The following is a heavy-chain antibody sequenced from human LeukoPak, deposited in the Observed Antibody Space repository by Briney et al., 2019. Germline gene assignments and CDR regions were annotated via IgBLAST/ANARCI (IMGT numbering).Heavy chain of an antibody. J-gene: IGHJ4*02. V-gene: IGHV4-59*01. CDR1: GGSISSYY. CDR2: IYYSGST. CDR3: ARGPHCNNGVCYYFDA. Sequence: PSETLSLTCTVSGGSISSYYWSWIRQPPGKGLEWIGHIYYSGSTNYNPSLKSRVTISVDTSKNQFSLKLSSVAAADTAVYYCARGPHCNNGVCYYFDAWGQGILVTVSS. D-gene: IGHD2-8*01.